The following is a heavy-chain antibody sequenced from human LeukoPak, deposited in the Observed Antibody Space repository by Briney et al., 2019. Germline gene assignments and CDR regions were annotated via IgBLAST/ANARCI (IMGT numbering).Heavy chain of an antibody. CDR3: ARWERTVENLFDY. CDR2: IYYSGRT. CDR1: GGSISNWY. D-gene: IGHD4-23*01. J-gene: IGHJ4*02. Sequence: KPSETLSLTCTVSGGSISNWYWGWFRQPAGKGLEWIGSIYYSGRTDSNPSLKSRVTISLNTSKNQFSLKVTSVTAADTAVYYCARWERTVENLFDYWGQGTLVTVSS. V-gene: IGHV4-59*05.